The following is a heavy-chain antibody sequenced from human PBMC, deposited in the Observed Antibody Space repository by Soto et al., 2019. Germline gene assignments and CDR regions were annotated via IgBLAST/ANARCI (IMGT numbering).Heavy chain of an antibody. V-gene: IGHV1-8*01. CDR3: ARGRGVYNWNQRSFDP. J-gene: IGHJ5*02. CDR1: GYTFTSYD. Sequence: GASVKVSCKASGYTFTSYDINWVRQATGQGLEWMGWMNPNSGNTGYAQKFQGRVTMTRNTSISTAYMELSSLRSEDTAVYYCARGRGVYNWNQRSFDPWGQGTLVTVSS. CDR2: MNPNSGNT. D-gene: IGHD1-20*01.